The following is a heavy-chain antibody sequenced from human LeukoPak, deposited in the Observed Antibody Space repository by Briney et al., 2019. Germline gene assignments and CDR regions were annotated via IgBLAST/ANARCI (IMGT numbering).Heavy chain of an antibody. CDR3: ARAEGYAFDI. CDR2: INHSGST. CDR1: GGSFSGYY. Sequence: SETLSLTCAVYGGSFSGYYWSWIRQPPGKGLEWIGEINHSGSTNYNPSLKSRVTISVDKSKNQFSLKLSSVTAADTAVYYCARAEGYAFDIWGQGTMVTVSS. D-gene: IGHD1-14*01. J-gene: IGHJ3*02. V-gene: IGHV4-34*01.